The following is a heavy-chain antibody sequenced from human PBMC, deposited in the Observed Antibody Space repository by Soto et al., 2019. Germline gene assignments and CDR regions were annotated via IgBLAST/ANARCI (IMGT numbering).Heavy chain of an antibody. CDR1: GYTFTSYG. CDR3: ARDSPPNYL. J-gene: IGHJ5*02. V-gene: IGHV1-18*01. CDR2: INAYNGNT. D-gene: IGHD7-27*01. Sequence: VKVSCKASGYTFTSYGISWVRQAPGQGLEWMGWINAYNGNTNYAQKLQGRVTMTTDTSTSTAYMELRSLTSDDTAAYYCARDSPPNYLWGQGTLVTVAS.